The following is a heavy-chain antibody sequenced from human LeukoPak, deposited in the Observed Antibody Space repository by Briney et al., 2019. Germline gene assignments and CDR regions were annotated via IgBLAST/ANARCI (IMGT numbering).Heavy chain of an antibody. Sequence: PGGSLRLSCAASGFTFSYYGMHWVRQAPGKGLEWVAFVRFDGNDKFYADSVKGRFTISRDNAKNSLYLQMNSLRAEDTAVYYCARVLRYCSGGNCYSGGLGYMDVWGKGTTVTISS. CDR3: ARVLRYCSGGNCYSGGLGYMDV. J-gene: IGHJ6*03. CDR2: VRFDGNDK. V-gene: IGHV3-30*02. CDR1: GFTFSYYG. D-gene: IGHD2-15*01.